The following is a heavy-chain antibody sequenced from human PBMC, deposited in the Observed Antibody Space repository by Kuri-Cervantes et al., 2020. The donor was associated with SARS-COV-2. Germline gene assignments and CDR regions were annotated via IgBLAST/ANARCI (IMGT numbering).Heavy chain of an antibody. CDR3: ARFTEYSSSLLDY. D-gene: IGHD6-6*01. J-gene: IGHJ4*02. CDR2: IYHSGST. V-gene: IGHV4-38-2*01. CDR1: GYSISSGYY. Sequence: SETLSLTCAVSGYSISSGYYWGWIRQPPGKGLEWIGGIYHSGSTYYNPSLKSRVTISVDTSKNQFYLKLSSVTAADTAVYYCARFTEYSSSLLDYWGQGTLVTVSS.